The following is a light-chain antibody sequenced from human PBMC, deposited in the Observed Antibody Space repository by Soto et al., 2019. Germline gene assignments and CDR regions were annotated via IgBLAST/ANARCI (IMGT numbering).Light chain of an antibody. Sequence: QSVLTQPPSASGSPGQSVTISCTGTSSDVGGYNYVSWYQQHPGKAPKLMIYEVIKRPSGVPDRFSGSESGNTASLTVSGLQAEDEADYYCSSYAGSNVVFGGGTKVTVL. CDR1: SSDVGGYNY. J-gene: IGLJ2*01. V-gene: IGLV2-8*01. CDR3: SSYAGSNVV. CDR2: EVI.